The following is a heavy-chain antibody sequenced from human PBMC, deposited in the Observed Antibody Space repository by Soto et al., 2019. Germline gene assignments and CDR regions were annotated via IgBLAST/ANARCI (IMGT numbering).Heavy chain of an antibody. CDR3: AGGGLSIDY. V-gene: IGHV4-59*01. J-gene: IGHJ4*02. CDR2: IYYSGST. D-gene: IGHD3-16*01. Sequence: SETLSLTCTVSGGSISSYYWSWIRQPPGKGLEWIGYIYYSGSTNYNPSLKSRVTISVDTSKNQFSLKLSSVTAADTAVYYCAGGGLSIDYWGQGTLVTV. CDR1: GGSISSYY.